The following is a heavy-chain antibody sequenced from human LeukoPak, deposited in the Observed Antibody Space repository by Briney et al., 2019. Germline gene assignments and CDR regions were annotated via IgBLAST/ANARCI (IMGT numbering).Heavy chain of an antibody. CDR2: INPSGGST. V-gene: IGHV1-46*01. Sequence: ASVKVSCEASGYTFTSYYMHWVRQAPGQGLEWMGIINPSGGSTSYAQKFQGRVTMTRDTSTSTVYMELSSLRSEDTAVYYCARASWDYYDSSGYPCYWGQGTLVTVSS. D-gene: IGHD3-22*01. J-gene: IGHJ4*02. CDR3: ARASWDYYDSSGYPCY. CDR1: GYTFTSYY.